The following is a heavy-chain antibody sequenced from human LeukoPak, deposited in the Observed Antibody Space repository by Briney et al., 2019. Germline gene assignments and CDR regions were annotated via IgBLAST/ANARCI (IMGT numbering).Heavy chain of an antibody. V-gene: IGHV3-23*01. D-gene: IGHD6-19*01. J-gene: IGHJ5*01. CDR3: AKPISGGLAVTADWFHP. CDR1: GFAFSVYA. CDR2: INANSGTT. Sequence: QPGGSLRLPCAASGFAFSVYAMSWLRQPPGKELEWVSTINANSGTTSYAASVRGGFTISRDNSKNTLYLQLNTLRADDTATYYCAKPISGGLAVTADWFHPWGQGTLVVVSS.